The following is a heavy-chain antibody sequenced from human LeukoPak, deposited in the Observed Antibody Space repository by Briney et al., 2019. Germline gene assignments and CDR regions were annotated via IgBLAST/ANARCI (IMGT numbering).Heavy chain of an antibody. Sequence: GGSLRLSCAASGFTFSSYAMSWVRQAPGKGLGGVSAISGSGGSTYYADSVKGRFTISRDNSKNTLYLQMNSLRAEDTAVYYCAKDPENYYDSSGYLHWGQGTLVTVSS. CDR2: ISGSGGST. D-gene: IGHD3-22*01. CDR3: AKDPENYYDSSGYLH. V-gene: IGHV3-23*01. CDR1: GFTFSSYA. J-gene: IGHJ4*02.